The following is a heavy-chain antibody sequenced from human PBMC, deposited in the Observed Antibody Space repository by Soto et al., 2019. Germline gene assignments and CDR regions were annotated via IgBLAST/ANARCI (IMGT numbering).Heavy chain of an antibody. J-gene: IGHJ6*02. CDR1: GYTFTSYA. Sequence: GASVKVSCKASGYTFTSYAMHWVRQAPGQRLEWMGWIIAIFGTANYAQKFQGRVTITGDTSTSTAYMELSSLRSEDTAVYYCASPAQYYYDSSGLRPPYYYYYGMDVWGQGTTVTVSS. D-gene: IGHD3-22*01. CDR3: ASPAQYYYDSSGLRPPYYYYYGMDV. CDR2: IIAIFGTA. V-gene: IGHV1-3*01.